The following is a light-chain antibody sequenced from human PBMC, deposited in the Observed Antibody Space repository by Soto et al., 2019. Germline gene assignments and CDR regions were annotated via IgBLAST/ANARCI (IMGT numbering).Light chain of an antibody. CDR2: AAS. V-gene: IGKV1-39*01. CDR3: QQTYNNPYT. CDR1: QSIGIY. J-gene: IGKJ5*01. Sequence: DIQMTQSPSSLSASVGDRVTITSRASQSIGIYLNWYQQETGKAPKLLIYAASTLQSGVPLRFSGSGSGTDFTLSLSSLQPEDFETYYCQQTYNNPYTFGQGTRLEIK.